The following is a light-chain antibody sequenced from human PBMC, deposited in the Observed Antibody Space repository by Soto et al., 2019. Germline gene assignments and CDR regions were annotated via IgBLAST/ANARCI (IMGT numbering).Light chain of an antibody. CDR3: QKYDSAPWT. CDR2: GAY. J-gene: IGKJ1*01. CDR1: QGISNY. V-gene: IGKV1-27*01. Sequence: EIQMTQSPSSLSASVGDRVTITCRASQGISNYLAWYQQKPGKVPKLLIYGAYTLQSGVPSRLSVSGSGTDFSLIINSLQPEDVATYYCQKYDSAPWTFGQGTKVEI.